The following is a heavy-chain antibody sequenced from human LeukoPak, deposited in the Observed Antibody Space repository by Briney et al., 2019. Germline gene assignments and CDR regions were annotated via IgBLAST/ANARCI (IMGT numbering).Heavy chain of an antibody. D-gene: IGHD6-19*01. CDR2: ITSKPNSYAS. Sequence: PGGSLRLSCAASGFTFSGSVMHWVRQASGKGLEWVGRITSKPNSYASVYAASVKGRFTISSDDSKHTPYLQINSLKIEDTAVYYWTGGGGWYSPDYWGQGTLVTVSS. J-gene: IGHJ4*02. CDR3: TGGGGWYSPDY. V-gene: IGHV3-73*01. CDR1: GFTFSGSV.